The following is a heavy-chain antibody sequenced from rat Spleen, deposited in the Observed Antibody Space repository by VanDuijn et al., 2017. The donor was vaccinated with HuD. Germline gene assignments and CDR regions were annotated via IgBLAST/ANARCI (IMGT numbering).Heavy chain of an antibody. D-gene: IGHD1-6*01. Sequence: EVQLLESGGGLVQPGRSLKLSCVASGFTFNYYWMTWIRQVPGRGLEWVASLTSTGGTTYYPDSVKGRFPISGVNAKSPLYLQINRLRSEDTATYYCARQDVYYGSEVYWGQGVMVTVSS. CDR3: ARQDVYYGSEVY. CDR2: LTSTGGTT. J-gene: IGHJ2*01. CDR1: GFTFNYYW. V-gene: IGHV5-31*01.